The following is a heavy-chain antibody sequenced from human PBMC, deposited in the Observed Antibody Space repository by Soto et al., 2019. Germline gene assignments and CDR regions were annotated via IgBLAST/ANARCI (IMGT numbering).Heavy chain of an antibody. CDR2: ISYDGRSE. Sequence: PGGSLRLSCVASGFTFSNFGMHWVRQAPGKGLEWVAGISYDGRSEYYVDSVRGRFILSRDNSKNTLSLQMNSMSPEDTGVYYCAKDLDVVMVLSATRGLDFWGQGTTVTVSS. CDR1: GFTFSNFG. D-gene: IGHD2-15*01. V-gene: IGHV3-30*18. J-gene: IGHJ6*02. CDR3: AKDLDVVMVLSATRGLDF.